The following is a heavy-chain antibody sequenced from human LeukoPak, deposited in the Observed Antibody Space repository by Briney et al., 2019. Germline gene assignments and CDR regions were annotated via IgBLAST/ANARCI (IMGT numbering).Heavy chain of an antibody. V-gene: IGHV1-46*01. Sequence: ASVKVSCKASGYTFTSYYMHWVRQAPGQGLEWMGIINPSGGSTSYAQKFQGRVTMTRDTSTSTVYMELSNLRSEDTAVYYCARGHMDYYDSSGPDYWGQGTLVTVSS. J-gene: IGHJ4*02. D-gene: IGHD3-22*01. CDR1: GYTFTSYY. CDR3: ARGHMDYYDSSGPDY. CDR2: INPSGGST.